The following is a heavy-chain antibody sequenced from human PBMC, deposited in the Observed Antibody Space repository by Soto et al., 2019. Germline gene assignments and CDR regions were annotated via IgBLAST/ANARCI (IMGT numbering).Heavy chain of an antibody. CDR3: ARRTSGWYLDY. V-gene: IGHV3-23*01. J-gene: IGHJ4*02. CDR1: GVTFNSYA. CDR2: ISGSGDST. D-gene: IGHD6-19*01. Sequence: EVQLLESGGGLVQPGGCLRVSCAASGVTFNSYAMSWVRQAPGKGLEWVSVISGSGDSTYYADSVKGRFTISRDNSKNTLYLQMNSLRAEDTAVYYCARRTSGWYLDYWGQGTLVTVSS.